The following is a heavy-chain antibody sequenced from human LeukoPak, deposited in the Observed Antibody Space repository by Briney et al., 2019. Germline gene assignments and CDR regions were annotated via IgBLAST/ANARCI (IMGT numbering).Heavy chain of an antibody. D-gene: IGHD1-1*01. CDR3: ARVSWFPGTSYYYMDV. CDR2: INHNGST. CDR1: GGSFSGYY. V-gene: IGHV4-34*01. J-gene: IGHJ6*03. Sequence: SETLSLTCAVYGGSFSGYYWSWIRQPPGKGLEWIGEINHNGSTNYNPSLKSRVTISVDTSKNQFSLKLTSVTAADTAVYYCARVSWFPGTSYYYMDVWGKGTTVTVSS.